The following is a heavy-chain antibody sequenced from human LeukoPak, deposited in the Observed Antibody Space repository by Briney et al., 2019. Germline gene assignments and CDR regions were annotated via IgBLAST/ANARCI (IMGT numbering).Heavy chain of an antibody. CDR2: IYYSGST. CDR1: GGSISSYY. V-gene: IGHV4-59*01. D-gene: IGHD3-10*01. CDR3: ARSYYYGFDY. Sequence: PSETLSLTCTVSGGSISSYYWSWIRQPPGKGLEWIGYIYYSGSTNYNPSLKSRVTISVDTSKNQFSLKLSSVTAADTAVYYCARSYYYGFDYWGQGTLVTVSS. J-gene: IGHJ4*02.